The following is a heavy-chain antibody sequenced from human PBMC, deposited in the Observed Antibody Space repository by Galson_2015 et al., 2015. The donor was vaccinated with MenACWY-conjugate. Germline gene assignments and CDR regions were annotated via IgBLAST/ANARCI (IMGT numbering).Heavy chain of an antibody. Sequence: SLRLSCAASGFYFSNCFMSWVRQAPGKGLEWVSGITGSGGNTYYADSVQGRFTLFRDNSKKTLYLQMNSLRAKDTAVYFCARAVPSRGAEVSDYWGQGTLVTVSS. CDR2: ITGSGGNT. CDR3: ARAVPSRGAEVSDY. CDR1: GFYFSNCF. D-gene: IGHD1-26*01. J-gene: IGHJ4*02. V-gene: IGHV3-23*01.